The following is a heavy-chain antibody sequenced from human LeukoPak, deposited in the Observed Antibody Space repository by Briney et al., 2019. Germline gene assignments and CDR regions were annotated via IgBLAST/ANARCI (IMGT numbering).Heavy chain of an antibody. Sequence: GGSLSLSCAASGFTFSNYWMSWVRQAAGKGLEWVANIKQDGSEKYYVASVKGRFTISRDNAKNSLYLQMNSLRAEDTAVYYCARDLPVDIVATDAFDIWGQGTMVTVSS. V-gene: IGHV3-7*01. D-gene: IGHD5-12*01. CDR1: GFTFSNYW. J-gene: IGHJ3*02. CDR3: ARDLPVDIVATDAFDI. CDR2: IKQDGSEK.